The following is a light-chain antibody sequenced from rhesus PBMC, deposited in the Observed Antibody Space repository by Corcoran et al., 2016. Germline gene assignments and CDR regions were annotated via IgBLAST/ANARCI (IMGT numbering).Light chain of an antibody. CDR2: YAT. V-gene: IGKV1-25*01. CDR3: QQYNSLPLT. Sequence: DIQMTQSPSSVSASVGDRVTITCRASQGISSYLAWYQQKPGKALKILIYYATTLQSGVPSKFSGSGACTEFTLTISSLQPEDFATYYCQQYNSLPLTFGGGTKVEIK. CDR1: QGISSY. J-gene: IGKJ4*01.